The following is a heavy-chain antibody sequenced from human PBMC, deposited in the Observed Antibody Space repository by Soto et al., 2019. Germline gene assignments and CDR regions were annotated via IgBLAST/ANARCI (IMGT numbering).Heavy chain of an antibody. CDR1: GYTFTSYG. V-gene: IGHV1-18*01. J-gene: IGHJ5*02. CDR2: ISAYNGNT. Sequence: ASVKVSCKASGYTFTSYGISWVRQAPGQGLEWMGWISAYNGNTNYAQKLQGRVTMTTDTSTSTAYMELRSLRSDDTAVYYCARDLEDIVVVVAATPHSFDPWGQGTLVTVSS. D-gene: IGHD2-15*01. CDR3: ARDLEDIVVVVAATPHSFDP.